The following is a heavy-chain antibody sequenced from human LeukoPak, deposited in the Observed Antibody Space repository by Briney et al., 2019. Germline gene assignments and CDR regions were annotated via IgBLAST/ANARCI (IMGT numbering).Heavy chain of an antibody. CDR2: IYTSGST. CDR1: GGSISSYY. CDR3: ASGDCSGGSCYPGINWFDP. Sequence: KPSETLSLTCTVSGGSISSYYWSWIRQPAGKGLEWIGRIYTSGSTNYNPSLKSRVTMSVDTSKNQFSLKLSSVTAADTAVYYCASGDCSGGSCYPGINWFDPWGQGTLVTVSS. J-gene: IGHJ5*02. V-gene: IGHV4-4*07. D-gene: IGHD2-15*01.